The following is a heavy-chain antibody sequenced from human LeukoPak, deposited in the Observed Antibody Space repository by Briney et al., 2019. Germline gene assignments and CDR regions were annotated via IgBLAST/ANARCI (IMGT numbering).Heavy chain of an antibody. J-gene: IGHJ4*02. D-gene: IGHD3-3*01. V-gene: IGHV3-30*03. Sequence: GGSLRLSCVASGFTFSTYGMNWVRQAPGKGLEWVAVISHHGSNKFYADSVKGRFTFSRDNSNNMVYLQMNGLRAEDTAVYYCARAVRDLSVDYWGQGTLVTVSS. CDR2: ISHHGSNK. CDR1: GFTFSTYG. CDR3: ARAVRDLSVDY.